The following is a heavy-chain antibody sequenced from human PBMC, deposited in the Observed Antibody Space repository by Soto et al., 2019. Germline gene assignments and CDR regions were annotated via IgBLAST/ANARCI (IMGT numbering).Heavy chain of an antibody. D-gene: IGHD6-13*01. J-gene: IGHJ5*02. CDR2: IFQSGST. CDR1: VLTIISPGW. Sequence: SDTRSLTCCVSVLTIISPGWCTWVRHPRGEGLEWVGEIFQSGSTNYTPSLESRVTISVDKSKNQFSPTLTPVTAADTAVYFCARGPGPYRSRWSWLEHWGQGTLVTVSS. V-gene: IGHV4-4*02. CDR3: ARGPGPYRSRWSWLEH.